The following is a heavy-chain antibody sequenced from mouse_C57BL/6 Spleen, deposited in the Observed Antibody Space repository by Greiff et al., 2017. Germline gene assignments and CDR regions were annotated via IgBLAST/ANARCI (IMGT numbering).Heavy chain of an antibody. CDR3: ARRDYDGIWYFDV. Sequence: QVQLQQSGPELVKPGASVKISCKASGYAFSSSWMNWVKQRPGKGLEWIGRIYPGDGDTNYNGKFKGKATLTADKSSSTAYMQLSSLTSEDSAVYFCARRDYDGIWYFDVGGTGTTVTVSS. V-gene: IGHV1-82*01. CDR2: IYPGDGDT. D-gene: IGHD2-4*01. J-gene: IGHJ1*03. CDR1: GYAFSSSW.